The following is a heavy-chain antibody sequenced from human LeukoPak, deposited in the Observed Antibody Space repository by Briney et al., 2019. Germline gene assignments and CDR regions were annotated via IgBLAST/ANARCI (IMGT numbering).Heavy chain of an antibody. D-gene: IGHD4-17*01. Sequence: SVKVSCKSSGGSFSSYAISWVRPAPGQGVEWMGGILPIVNTADYAQKFQGRVTITADESTSTAYMDLSSLRSEDTAVYYCARLTIGDYGDRESGFDYWGQGTLVTVSS. V-gene: IGHV1-69*01. CDR2: ILPIVNTA. CDR3: ARLTIGDYGDRESGFDY. CDR1: GGSFSSYA. J-gene: IGHJ4*02.